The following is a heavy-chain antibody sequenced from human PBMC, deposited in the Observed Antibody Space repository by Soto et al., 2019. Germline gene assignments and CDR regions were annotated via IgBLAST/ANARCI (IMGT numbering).Heavy chain of an antibody. Sequence: QLQLRESGPGLVKPSETLSLTCTVSGDSINSRGYYWAWIRQPPGKGLEWIGSMYYSGSTDYNPSLKSRVTISVDTSRIHFSLKLISVTAADTAVYYCARQPYDTSDYFDYWGQGTLVTVSS. D-gene: IGHD3-22*01. CDR1: GDSINSRGYY. J-gene: IGHJ4*02. CDR3: ARQPYDTSDYFDY. V-gene: IGHV4-39*01. CDR2: MYYSGST.